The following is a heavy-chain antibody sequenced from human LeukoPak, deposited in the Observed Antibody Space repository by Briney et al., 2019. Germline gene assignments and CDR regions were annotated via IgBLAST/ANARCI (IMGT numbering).Heavy chain of an antibody. V-gene: IGHV3-30*04. J-gene: IGHJ4*02. CDR3: ARAFNNRRQTALRDY. D-gene: IGHD1/OR15-1a*01. CDR2: ISYDRSNK. CDR1: GFTFSSYA. Sequence: AGGSLRLSCAASGFTFSSYAMPWVRQAPGKGLEWVAVISYDRSNKYYADSVKGRFTISRDNSKNTLYLQMNSLRAEDTAVYYCARAFNNRRQTALRDYWGQGTLVTVSS.